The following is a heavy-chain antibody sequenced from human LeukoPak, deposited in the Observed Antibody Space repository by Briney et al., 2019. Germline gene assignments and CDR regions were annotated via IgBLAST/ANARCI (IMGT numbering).Heavy chain of an antibody. J-gene: IGHJ5*02. D-gene: IGHD4-11*01. CDR2: INHSGST. CDR1: GGSFSGYY. Sequence: PSETLSLTCAVYGGSFSGYYWSWIRQPPGKGLEWIGEINHSGSTNYNPSLKSRVTILVDTSKNQFSLKLSSVTAADTAVYYCAGAGPPNAYSRGDWFDPWGQGTLVTVSS. V-gene: IGHV4-34*01. CDR3: AGAGPPNAYSRGDWFDP.